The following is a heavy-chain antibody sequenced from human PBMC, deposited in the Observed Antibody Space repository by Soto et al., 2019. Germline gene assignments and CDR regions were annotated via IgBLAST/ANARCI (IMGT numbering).Heavy chain of an antibody. CDR1: CGTFSSYA. Sequence: GASVKVSCKASCGTFSSYAISWVRQAPGQGLEWMGGIIPIFGTANYAQKFQGRVMITADESTSTAYMELSSLRSEDTAVYYCARGLAAAGLRSAFDIWGQGTMVTVSS. V-gene: IGHV1-69*13. D-gene: IGHD6-13*01. J-gene: IGHJ3*02. CDR2: IIPIFGTA. CDR3: ARGLAAAGLRSAFDI.